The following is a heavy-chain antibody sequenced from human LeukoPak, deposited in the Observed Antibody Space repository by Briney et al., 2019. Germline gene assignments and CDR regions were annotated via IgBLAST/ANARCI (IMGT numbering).Heavy chain of an antibody. D-gene: IGHD3-22*01. CDR3: ARHKTYYYDSSGKNGAFDI. Sequence: SETLSLTCTVSGGSISSYYWSWIRQPPGKGLEWIGYIYYSGSTNYNPSLKSRVTISVDTSKNQFSLKLSSVTAADTAVYYYARHKTYYYDSSGKNGAFDIWGQGTMVTVSS. CDR1: GGSISSYY. V-gene: IGHV4-59*08. J-gene: IGHJ3*02. CDR2: IYYSGST.